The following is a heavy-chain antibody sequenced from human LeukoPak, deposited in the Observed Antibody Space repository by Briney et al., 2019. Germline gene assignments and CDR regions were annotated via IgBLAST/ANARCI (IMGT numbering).Heavy chain of an antibody. Sequence: GGSLRLSCAASGFTFSNSWMSWVHQAPVKGLEWVANIKEDGNEKYYVDSVKGRFTISRDNVKNSLYLQMNSLRAEDTAVYYCARRHCTTSCCFYDYWGQGTLVTVSA. CDR3: ARRHCTTSCCFYDY. CDR2: IKEDGNEK. D-gene: IGHD2-2*01. J-gene: IGHJ4*02. CDR1: GFTFSNSW. V-gene: IGHV3-7*01.